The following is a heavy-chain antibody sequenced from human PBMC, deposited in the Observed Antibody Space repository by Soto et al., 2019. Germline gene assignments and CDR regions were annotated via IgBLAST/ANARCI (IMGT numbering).Heavy chain of an antibody. CDR2: IYYSGST. J-gene: IGHJ6*03. CDR1: GGSISSSSYY. CDR3: ARVRCSSTSCYLGPNYYYYYMDV. Sequence: PSETLSLTCTVXGGSISSSSYYWGWIRQPPGKGLEWIGSIYYSGSTYYNPSLKSRVTISVDTSKNQFSLKLSSVTAADTAVYYCARVRCSSTSCYLGPNYYYYYMDVWGKGTTVTVSS. D-gene: IGHD2-2*01. V-gene: IGHV4-39*01.